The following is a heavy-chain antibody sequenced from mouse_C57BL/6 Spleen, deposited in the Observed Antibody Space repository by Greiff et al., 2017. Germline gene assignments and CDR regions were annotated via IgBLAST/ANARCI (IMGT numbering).Heavy chain of an antibody. D-gene: IGHD2-4*01. CDR2: IYPGDGDT. CDR1: GYAFSSSW. J-gene: IGHJ3*01. CDR3: ARQDYDGGFAY. V-gene: IGHV1-82*01. Sequence: VQLQESGPELVKPGASVKISCKASGYAFSSSWMNWVKQRPGKGLEWIGRIYPGDGDTNYNGKFKGKATLTADKSSSTAYMQLSSLTSEDSAVYFCARQDYDGGFAYWGQGTLVTVSA.